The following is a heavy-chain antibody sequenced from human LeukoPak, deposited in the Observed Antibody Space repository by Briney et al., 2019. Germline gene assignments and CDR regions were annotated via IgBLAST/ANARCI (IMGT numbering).Heavy chain of an antibody. J-gene: IGHJ6*03. V-gene: IGHV4-4*07. Sequence: PSETLSLTCTVSGGSISSYYWSWVRQPAGKGLEWVGRIYTSGSTNYNPSLKSRVTMSVETSKKQFSLKLSSVTAADTAVYYCARDYPGIVVVPAATHYYYYYYMDVWGKGTTVTVSS. CDR2: IYTSGST. CDR3: ARDYPGIVVVPAATHYYYYYYMDV. CDR1: GGSISSYY. D-gene: IGHD2-2*01.